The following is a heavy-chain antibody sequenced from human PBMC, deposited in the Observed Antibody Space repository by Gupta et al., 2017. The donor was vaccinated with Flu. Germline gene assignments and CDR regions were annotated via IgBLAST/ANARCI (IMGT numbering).Heavy chain of an antibody. CDR2: ISGSGGST. J-gene: IGHJ4*02. V-gene: IGHV3-23*01. CDR1: GFTFSSYA. CDR3: ANGQESYSSGWYYFDY. D-gene: IGHD6-19*01. Sequence: EVQLLESGGGLAQPGGSLRLSCAASGFTFSSYAMSWVRQAPGKGLEWVSAISGSGGSTYYADSVKGRFTISRDNSKNTLYLQMNSLRAEDTAVYYCANGQESYSSGWYYFDYWGQGTLVTVSS.